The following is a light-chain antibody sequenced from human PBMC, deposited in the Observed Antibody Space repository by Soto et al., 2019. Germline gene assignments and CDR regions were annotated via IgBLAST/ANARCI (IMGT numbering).Light chain of an antibody. J-gene: IGKJ4*01. CDR3: QQPNSYPLT. CDR2: AAF. CDR1: QDITNH. V-gene: IGKV1-9*01. Sequence: DIQLTQSPSFVSASVGDRITITCRTSQDITNHLAWYQQKPGKAPNLLIYAAFTLHRGVPSRFSGSGSGADFPLTISSLQPEDLASYYCQQPNSYPLTFGGGTKVEI.